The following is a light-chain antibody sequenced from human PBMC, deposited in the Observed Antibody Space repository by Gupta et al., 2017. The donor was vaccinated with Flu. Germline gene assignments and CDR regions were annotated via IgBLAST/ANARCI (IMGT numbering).Light chain of an antibody. CDR3: QQRSNWPRT. V-gene: IGKV3-11*01. CDR1: QSVSSY. CDR2: DAS. J-gene: IGKJ3*01. Sequence: TALPQSPVTLSLSPGERATLSCRASQSVSSYLAWYQQKPGQAPRLLIYDASNRATGIPARFSGSGSGTDFTLTISSLEPEDFAVYYCQQRSNWPRTFGPGTKVDIK.